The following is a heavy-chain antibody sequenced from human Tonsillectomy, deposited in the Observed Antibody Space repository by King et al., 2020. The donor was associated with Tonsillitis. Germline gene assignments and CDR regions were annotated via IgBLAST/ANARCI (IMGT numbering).Heavy chain of an antibody. Sequence: VQLVQSGAEVKKPGESLRISCKGSGYSFTSYWISWVRQMPGKGLEWMGRIQPSDSYINYSPSFQGHVTISADKSITTAYLQCCSLKASDTAMYYCARLSAGCIDYWGQGTLVTVSS. CDR3: ARLSAGCIDY. J-gene: IGHJ4*02. V-gene: IGHV5-10-1*03. D-gene: IGHD1-26*01. CDR1: GYSFTSYW. CDR2: IQPSDSYI.